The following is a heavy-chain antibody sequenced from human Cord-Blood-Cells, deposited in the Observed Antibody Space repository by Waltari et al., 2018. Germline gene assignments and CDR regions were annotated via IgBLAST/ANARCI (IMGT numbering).Heavy chain of an antibody. V-gene: IGHV4-34*01. J-gene: IGHJ1*01. CDR1: GGSFTGYY. CDR3: AARHGYSSSWYYFQH. D-gene: IGHD6-13*01. CDR2: INHSGST. Sequence: QVQLQQWGAGMLKPSETLSLTYAVYGGSFTGYYWSWIRQPPGKGLEWVGEINHSGSTKNHPSLKGRVTISVDTSKIQFSLRLRSVTAADTAVYYCAARHGYSSSWYYFQHLGHGTLVTVSS.